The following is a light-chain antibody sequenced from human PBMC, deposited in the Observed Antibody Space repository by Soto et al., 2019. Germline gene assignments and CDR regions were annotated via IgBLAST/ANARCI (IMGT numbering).Light chain of an antibody. CDR3: ATWDVTLNIWV. J-gene: IGLJ3*02. CDR1: SSNIGSNT. V-gene: IGLV1-44*01. Sequence: QSVLTQPPSASGTPGQRVTISCSGSSSNIGSNTVNWYQQLPGTAPKLLIYSTDLRPSGVPDRFSGSKSGTSASLAISGLQSEDEADYYCATWDVTLNIWVFGGGTKLTVL. CDR2: STD.